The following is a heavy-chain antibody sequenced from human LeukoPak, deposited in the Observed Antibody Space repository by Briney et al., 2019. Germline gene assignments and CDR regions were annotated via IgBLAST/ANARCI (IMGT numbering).Heavy chain of an antibody. V-gene: IGHV1-69*13. CDR1: GGTFSSYA. Sequence: SVKVSCKASGGTFSSYAISWVRQAPGQGLEWMGGIIPIFGAANYAQKFQGRVTITADESTSTAYMELSSLRSEDTAVYYCARDESGSYYPPYYWGQGTLATVSS. CDR2: IIPIFGAA. CDR3: ARDESGSYYPPYY. J-gene: IGHJ4*02. D-gene: IGHD3-10*01.